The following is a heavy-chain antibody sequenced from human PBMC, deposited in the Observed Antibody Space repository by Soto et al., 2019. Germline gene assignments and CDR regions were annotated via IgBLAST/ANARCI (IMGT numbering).Heavy chain of an antibody. D-gene: IGHD3-22*01. CDR2: ISAYNGNT. V-gene: IGHV1-18*04. CDR3: ARRYYYDSSGYYSH. Sequence: ASVKVSCRASGYTFTSYCISWVRQAPGQGLEWMGWISAYNGNTNYAQKLQGRVTMTTDTSTSTAYMELRSLRSDDTAVYYCARRYYYDSSGYYSHWGQGTLVTVSS. J-gene: IGHJ1*01. CDR1: GYTFTSYC.